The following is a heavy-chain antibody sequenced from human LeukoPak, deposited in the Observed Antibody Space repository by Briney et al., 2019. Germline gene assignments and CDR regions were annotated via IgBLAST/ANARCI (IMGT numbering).Heavy chain of an antibody. Sequence: GGSLRLSCAASGFTFSSYGMHWVRQAPGKGLEWVSVIYSGGSTYYADSVKGRFTISRDNSKNTLYLQMNSLRAEDTAVYYCARDLRAGGNNWFDPWGQGTLVTVSS. CDR1: GFTFSSYG. V-gene: IGHV3-66*01. CDR2: IYSGGST. D-gene: IGHD4-17*01. J-gene: IGHJ5*02. CDR3: ARDLRAGGNNWFDP.